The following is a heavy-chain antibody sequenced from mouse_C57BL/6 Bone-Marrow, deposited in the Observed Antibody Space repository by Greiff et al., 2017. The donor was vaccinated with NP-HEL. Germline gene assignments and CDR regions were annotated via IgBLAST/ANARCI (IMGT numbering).Heavy chain of an antibody. V-gene: IGHV1-15*01. CDR1: GYTFTDYE. D-gene: IGHD4-1*01. Sequence: QVQLKESGAELVRPGASVTLSCKASGYTFTDYEMHWVKQTPVHGLEWIGAIDPETGGTAYNQKFKGKAILTADKSSSTAYMELRSLTSEDSAVYYCTRPNWDYFDYWGQGTTLTVSA. CDR2: IDPETGGT. CDR3: TRPNWDYFDY. J-gene: IGHJ2*01.